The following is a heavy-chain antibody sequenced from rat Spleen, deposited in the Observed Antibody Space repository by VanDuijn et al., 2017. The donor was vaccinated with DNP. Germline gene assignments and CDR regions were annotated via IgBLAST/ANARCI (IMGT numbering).Heavy chain of an antibody. Sequence: EVKLVESGGGLVQPGRSLKLSCAASGFTFSDYYMAWVRQAPKKGLEWVAAISPSGSRPYSPDSVKGRFTISRDTAKSSLYLQMDSLRSEDTATYYCASHDYSYWGQGVMVTVSS. V-gene: IGHV5-7*01. CDR1: GFTFSDYY. J-gene: IGHJ2*01. CDR3: ASHDYSY. CDR2: ISPSGSRP. D-gene: IGHD1-1*01.